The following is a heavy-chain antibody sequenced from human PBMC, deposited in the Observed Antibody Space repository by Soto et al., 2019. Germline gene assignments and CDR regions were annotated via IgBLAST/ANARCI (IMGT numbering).Heavy chain of an antibody. J-gene: IGHJ4*02. V-gene: IGHV3-15*01. CDR3: TTYITMVRGVIRVDY. CDR2: IKSKTDGGTT. Sequence: EVQLVESGGGLVKPGGSLRLSCAASGFTFSNAWMSWVRQAPGKGLEWVGRIKSKTDGGTTDYAAPVKGRFTISRDDSKNTLYLQMNSRKTEDTAVYYCTTYITMVRGVIRVDYWGQGTLVTVSS. D-gene: IGHD3-10*01. CDR1: GFTFSNAW.